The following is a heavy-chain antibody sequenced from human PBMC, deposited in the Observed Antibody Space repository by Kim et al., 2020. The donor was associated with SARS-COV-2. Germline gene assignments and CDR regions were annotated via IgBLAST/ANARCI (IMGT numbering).Heavy chain of an antibody. V-gene: IGHV3-21*01. J-gene: IGHJ4*02. D-gene: IGHD6-19*01. CDR3: ARVNSSGWYRLLDY. Sequence: GGSLRLSCAASGFTFSSYSMNWVRQAPGKGLEWVSSISSSSSYIYYADSVKGRFTISRDNAKNSLYLQMNSLRAEDTAVYYCARVNSSGWYRLLDYWGQGTLVTVSS. CDR1: GFTFSSYS. CDR2: ISSSSSYI.